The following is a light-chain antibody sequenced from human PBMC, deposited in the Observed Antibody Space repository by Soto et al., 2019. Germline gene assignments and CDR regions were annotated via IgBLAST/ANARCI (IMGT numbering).Light chain of an antibody. J-gene: IGKJ5*01. CDR3: QQYNNWLIT. V-gene: IGKV3-15*01. Sequence: EIVLRQSPGTLSLSPGERATLSCRASQSVSSNLAWYQQKPGQAPRLLIYGASTRATGIPARFSGSGSGTDFTLTISSLQSEDFAVYYCQQYNNWLITFGQGTRLEIK. CDR1: QSVSSN. CDR2: GAS.